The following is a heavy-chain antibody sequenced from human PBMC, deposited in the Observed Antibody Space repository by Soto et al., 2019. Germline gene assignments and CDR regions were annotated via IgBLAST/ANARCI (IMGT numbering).Heavy chain of an antibody. Sequence: SETLSLTCAVYGGSFSGYYWSWIRQPPGKGLEWIGEINHSGSTNYNPSLKSRVTISVNTSKNQFSLKLSSVTPADTAVYYCARGVLAASGKPWFDPWGQGTVVTVSS. CDR1: GGSFSGYY. CDR2: INHSGST. CDR3: ARGVLAASGKPWFDP. D-gene: IGHD6-13*01. V-gene: IGHV4-34*01. J-gene: IGHJ5*02.